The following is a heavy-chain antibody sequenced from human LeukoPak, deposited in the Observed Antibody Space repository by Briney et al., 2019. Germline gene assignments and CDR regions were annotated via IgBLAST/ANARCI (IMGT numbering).Heavy chain of an antibody. V-gene: IGHV1-69*01. CDR3: ARVWSTSHNWFDP. Sequence: ASVKVSCKASGGTFSSYAISWVRQAPGQGPEWMGGIIPIFGAANYAQKFQGRVTITADESTSTAYMELSSLRSEDTSVYYCARVWSTSHNWFDPWGQGTLVTVSS. D-gene: IGHD2-2*01. CDR1: GGTFSSYA. CDR2: IIPIFGAA. J-gene: IGHJ5*02.